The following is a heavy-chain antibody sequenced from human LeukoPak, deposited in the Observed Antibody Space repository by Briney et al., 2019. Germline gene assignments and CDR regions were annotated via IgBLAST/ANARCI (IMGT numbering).Heavy chain of an antibody. CDR3: ARWAYYDSSGPDAFDI. Sequence: GASVKVSCKASGYTFTSYYMHWVRQAPGQGLEWMGIINPSGGSTSYAQKFQGRVTMTRDMSTSTVYMELSSLRSEDTAVYYCARWAYYDSSGPDAFDIWGQGTMVTVSS. CDR2: INPSGGST. D-gene: IGHD3-22*01. J-gene: IGHJ3*02. V-gene: IGHV1-46*01. CDR1: GYTFTSYY.